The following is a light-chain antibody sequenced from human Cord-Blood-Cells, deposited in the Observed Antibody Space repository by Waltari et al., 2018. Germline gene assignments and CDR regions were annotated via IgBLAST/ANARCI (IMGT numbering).Light chain of an antibody. CDR3: CSYAGSSTYV. CDR1: SSYVGSYNT. Sequence: QSALTQPASVSGSPGQSITISCTGTSSYVGSYNTVSWYQQHPGKAPKLMIYEGSKRPSGVSNRFSGSKSGNTASLTISGLQAEDEADYYCCSYAGSSTYVFGTGTKVTVL. CDR2: EGS. J-gene: IGLJ1*01. V-gene: IGLV2-23*01.